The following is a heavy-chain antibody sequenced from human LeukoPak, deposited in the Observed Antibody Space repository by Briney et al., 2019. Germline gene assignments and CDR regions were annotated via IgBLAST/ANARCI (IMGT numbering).Heavy chain of an antibody. D-gene: IGHD6-19*01. CDR2: INSDGRST. V-gene: IGHV3-74*01. CDR1: GFTFSSYW. CDR3: ARALAGEHYFDY. Sequence: PGGSLRLSCAASGFTFSSYWMHWVRQAPGKGLVWVSRINSDGRSTSYADSVKGRFTTSRDNAKNTLYLQMNSLRAEDTAVYYCARALAGEHYFDYWGQGTLVTVSS. J-gene: IGHJ4*02.